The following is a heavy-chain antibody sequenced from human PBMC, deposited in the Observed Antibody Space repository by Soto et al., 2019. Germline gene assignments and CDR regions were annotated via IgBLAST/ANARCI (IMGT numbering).Heavy chain of an antibody. Sequence: PGPYLRLSCAASGFTFRSYAMTWVRQAPGEGLEWVSVITNSGDDTLHADSVKRRFTVSRDNSKNTLYLQMNSLRAEDTAIYYCAKALLGSYPGSRVFDFWCQG. D-gene: IGHD1-26*01. J-gene: IGHJ4*02. CDR3: AKALLGSYPGSRVFDF. V-gene: IGHV3-23*01. CDR2: ITNSGDDT. CDR1: GFTFRSYA.